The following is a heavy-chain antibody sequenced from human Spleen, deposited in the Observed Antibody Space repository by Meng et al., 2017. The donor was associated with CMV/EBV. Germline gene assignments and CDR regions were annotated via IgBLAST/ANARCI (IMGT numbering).Heavy chain of an antibody. Sequence: GESLKISCAASGFTFRKFTMNWVRRAPGKGLEWVSSISSSSSYIYYADSVKGRFIISRDNAKNSLYLQMNSLRAEDTAVYYCARGRSPDYWGQGTLVTVSS. CDR1: GFTFRKFT. J-gene: IGHJ4*02. CDR2: ISSSSSYI. V-gene: IGHV3-21*01. CDR3: ARGRSPDY.